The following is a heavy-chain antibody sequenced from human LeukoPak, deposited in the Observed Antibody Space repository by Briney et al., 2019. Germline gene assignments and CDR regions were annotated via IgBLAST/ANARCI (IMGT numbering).Heavy chain of an antibody. CDR1: GFTFSSYG. D-gene: IGHD6-19*01. J-gene: IGHJ5*02. V-gene: IGHV3-30*18. CDR2: ISYDGSNK. Sequence: PGGSLRLSCAASGFTFSSYGMHWVRQAPGKGLEWVAVISYDGSNKYYADSVKGRFTISRDNSKNTLYLQMNSLRAEDTAVYYCAKGPLIAVALSSWGQGTLVTVSS. CDR3: AKGPLIAVALSS.